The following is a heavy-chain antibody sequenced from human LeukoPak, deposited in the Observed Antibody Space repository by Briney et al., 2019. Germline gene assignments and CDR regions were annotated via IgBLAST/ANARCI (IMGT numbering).Heavy chain of an antibody. V-gene: IGHV1-69*13. D-gene: IGHD6-19*01. CDR2: IIPIFGTA. Sequence: GASVKVSCKASGGTFSSHAFSWVRQAPGHGLEWMGGIIPIFGTANYAQKFQGRVTITADESTSTAYMELSSLRSEDTAVYYCAREGWYFDYWGQGTLVTVSS. CDR1: GGTFSSHA. CDR3: AREGWYFDY. J-gene: IGHJ4*02.